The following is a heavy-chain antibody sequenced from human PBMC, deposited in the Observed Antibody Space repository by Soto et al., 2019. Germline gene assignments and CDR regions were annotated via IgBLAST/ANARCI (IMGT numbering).Heavy chain of an antibody. V-gene: IGHV3-15*07. D-gene: IGHD3-22*01. J-gene: IGHJ3*02. CDR2: IKSKTDGGTT. Sequence: GGSLRLSCAASGFTFSNAWMNWVRQAPGKGLEWVGRIKSKTDGGTTDYAAPVKGRFTISRDDSKNTLYLQMNSLKTEDTAVYYCTTVYYYDSSGYYYPPPHDAFDIWGQGTMVTVSS. CDR3: TTVYYYDSSGYYYPPPHDAFDI. CDR1: GFTFSNAW.